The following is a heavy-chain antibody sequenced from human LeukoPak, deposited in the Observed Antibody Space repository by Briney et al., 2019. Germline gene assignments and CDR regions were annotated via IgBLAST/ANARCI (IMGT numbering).Heavy chain of an antibody. Sequence: PSETLSLTCTVSGGSISSSSYYWGWIRQPPGKGLEWIGSIYYSGSTYYNPSLKSRVTISVDTSKNQFSLKLSSVTAADTAVYYCASSSMVRGVIMVMDVWGKGTTVTISS. CDR2: IYYSGST. CDR3: ASSSMVRGVIMVMDV. D-gene: IGHD3-10*01. J-gene: IGHJ6*03. V-gene: IGHV4-39*01. CDR1: GGSISSSSYY.